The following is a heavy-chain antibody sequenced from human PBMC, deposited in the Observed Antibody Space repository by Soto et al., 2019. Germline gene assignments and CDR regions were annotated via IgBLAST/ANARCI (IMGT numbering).Heavy chain of an antibody. D-gene: IGHD2-21*01. CDR3: ARENSDHYYFDY. CDR1: GGSISSYY. J-gene: IGHJ4*02. V-gene: IGHV4-59*01. CDR2: IYYSGST. Sequence: SETLSLTCTVSGGSISSYYWSWIRQPPGKGLEWIGYIYYSGSTNYNPSLKSRVTISVDTSKNQFSLKLSSVTAADTAVYYCARENSDHYYFDYWGQGTLVTVSS.